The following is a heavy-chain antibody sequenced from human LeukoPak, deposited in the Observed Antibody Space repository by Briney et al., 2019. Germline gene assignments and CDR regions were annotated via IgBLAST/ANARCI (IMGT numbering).Heavy chain of an antibody. V-gene: IGHV4-38-2*02. D-gene: IGHD2-15*01. CDR2: IYHSGST. J-gene: IGHJ4*02. Sequence: TSETLSLTCTVSGYSISSGYYWGWIRQPPGKGLEWIGSIYHSGSTYYNPSLKSRVTISVDTSKNQFSLKLSSVTAADTAVYYCARDCSGGSCHLVYWGQGTLVTVSS. CDR1: GYSISSGYY. CDR3: ARDCSGGSCHLVY.